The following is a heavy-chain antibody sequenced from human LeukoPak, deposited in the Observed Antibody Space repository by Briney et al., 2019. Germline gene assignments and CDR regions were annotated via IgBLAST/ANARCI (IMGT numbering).Heavy chain of an antibody. CDR3: ARGGTNTRYFDY. D-gene: IGHD1-7*01. Sequence: GGSLRLSCAASEFTFSSYSMNWVRQAPGKGLEWVSSISYNSGSIFYADSVKGRLTISRDNAKNSLFLQMSSLRAEDTAVYYCARGGTNTRYFDYWGQGTLVTVSS. V-gene: IGHV3-21*01. CDR1: EFTFSSYS. CDR2: ISYNSGSI. J-gene: IGHJ4*02.